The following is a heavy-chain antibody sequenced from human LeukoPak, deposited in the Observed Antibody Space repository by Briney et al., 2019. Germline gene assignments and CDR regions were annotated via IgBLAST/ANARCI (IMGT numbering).Heavy chain of an antibody. CDR2: IYFTGST. CDR1: GGSMTNSY. J-gene: IGHJ3*01. CDR3: ARRRQVSYYSPYAFDL. V-gene: IGHV4-59*08. Sequence: PSETLSLTCTVSGGSMTNSYWGWIRQPPGKGLEWLGYIYFTGSTNSNPSLKSRVTISLDTSKNQLPLRLTSVTAADTAVYYCARRRQVSYYSPYAFDLWGQGTMVTVSS. D-gene: IGHD2-15*01.